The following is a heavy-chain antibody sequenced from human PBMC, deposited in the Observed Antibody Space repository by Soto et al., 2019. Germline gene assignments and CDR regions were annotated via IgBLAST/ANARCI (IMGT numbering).Heavy chain of an antibody. CDR1: GYSFTSYW. J-gene: IGHJ6*02. CDR3: ARSNWRNKWADYYYYGMDV. D-gene: IGHD1-1*01. V-gene: IGHV5-51*01. CDR2: IYPGDSDT. Sequence: GESLKISCKGSGYSFTSYWIGWVRQMPGKGLEWMGIIYPGDSDTRYSPSFQGQVTISADKSISTAYLQWSSLKASDTAMYYCARSNWRNKWADYYYYGMDVWGQGTTVTVSS.